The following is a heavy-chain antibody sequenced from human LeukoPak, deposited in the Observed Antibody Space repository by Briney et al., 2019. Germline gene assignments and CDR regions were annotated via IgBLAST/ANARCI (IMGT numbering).Heavy chain of an antibody. CDR3: ARIPGYCSSTSCYTGVWYFDY. D-gene: IGHD2-2*02. J-gene: IGHJ4*02. CDR1: GFTFSSYW. V-gene: IGHV3-7*01. Sequence: GGSLRLSCAASGFTFSSYWMSWVRQAPGKGLEWVANIKQDGSEKYYVDSVKGRFTISRDNAKNSLYLQMNSLRAEDTAVYYCARIPGYCSSTSCYTGVWYFDYWGQGTLVTVSS. CDR2: IKQDGSEK.